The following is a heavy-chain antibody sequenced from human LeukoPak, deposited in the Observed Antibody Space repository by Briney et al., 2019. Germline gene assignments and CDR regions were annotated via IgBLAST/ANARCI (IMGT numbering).Heavy chain of an antibody. CDR1: GYTFTSYD. V-gene: IGHV1-8*03. Sequence: GASVKVSCKASGYTFTSYDINWVRQATGQGLEWMGWMNPNSGNTGYAQKFQGRVTITRNTSISTAYMELSSLRSEDTAVYYCARSHIGYCSSTSCYAYYYYYMDVWGKGTTVTVSS. CDR3: ARSHIGYCSSTSCYAYYYYYMDV. CDR2: MNPNSGNT. J-gene: IGHJ6*03. D-gene: IGHD2-2*01.